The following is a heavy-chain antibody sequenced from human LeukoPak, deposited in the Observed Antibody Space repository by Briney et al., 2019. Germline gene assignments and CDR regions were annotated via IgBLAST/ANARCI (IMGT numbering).Heavy chain of an antibody. CDR3: ARDYRWSGQQLVGGVNY. Sequence: GGSLRLSCAASGFTFSSYSMNWVRPAPGKGLEWVSSISSSSSCIYYADSVKGRFTISRDNAKNSLYLQMNSLRDEDTAVYYCARDYRWSGQQLVGGVNYWGQGTLVTVSS. J-gene: IGHJ4*02. CDR2: ISSSSSCI. V-gene: IGHV3-21*01. D-gene: IGHD6-13*01. CDR1: GFTFSSYS.